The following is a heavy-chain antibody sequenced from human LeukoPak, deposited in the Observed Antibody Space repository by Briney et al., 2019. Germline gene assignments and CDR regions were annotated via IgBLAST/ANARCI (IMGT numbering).Heavy chain of an antibody. V-gene: IGHV3-64D*06. D-gene: IGHD2-2*01. CDR3: VKLCSSASPDFDY. CDR1: GFTFSSYA. Sequence: PGRSLRLSCSASGFTFSSYAMHWVRQAPGKGLEYVSGISSKGGGTYYADSVKGRFTISRDNSKNTLYLQMSSLRAEDTAVYYCVKLCSSASPDFDYWGQGTLVTVSS. CDR2: ISSKGGGT. J-gene: IGHJ4*02.